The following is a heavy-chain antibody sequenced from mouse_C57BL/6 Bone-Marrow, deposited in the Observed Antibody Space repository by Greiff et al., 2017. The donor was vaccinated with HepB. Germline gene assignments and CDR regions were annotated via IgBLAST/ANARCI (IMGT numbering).Heavy chain of an antibody. V-gene: IGHV5-12*01. CDR3: ARQGGTTTGYFDV. CDR1: GFTFSDYY. CDR2: ISNGGGST. D-gene: IGHD1-1*01. J-gene: IGHJ1*03. Sequence: EVQGVESGGGLVQPGGSLKLSCAASGFTFSDYYMYWVRQTPEKRLEWVAYISNGGGSTYYPDTVKGRFTISRDNAKNTLYLQMSRLKSEDTAMYYCARQGGTTTGYFDVWGTGTTVTVSS.